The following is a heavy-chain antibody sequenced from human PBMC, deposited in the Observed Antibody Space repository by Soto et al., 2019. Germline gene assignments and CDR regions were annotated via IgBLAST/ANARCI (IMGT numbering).Heavy chain of an antibody. CDR3: ARARGGYFMDV. J-gene: IGHJ6*03. D-gene: IGHD6-13*01. CDR2: INHSGST. Sequence: QPPGKGLEWIGEINHSGSTNYNPSLKSRVTISVDTSKNQFSLKLSSVTAADTAVYYCARARGGYFMDVWGKGTTVNVSS. V-gene: IGHV4-34*01.